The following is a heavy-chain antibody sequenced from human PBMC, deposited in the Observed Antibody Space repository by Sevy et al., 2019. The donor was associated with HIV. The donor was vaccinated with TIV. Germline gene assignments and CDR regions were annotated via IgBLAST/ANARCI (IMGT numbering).Heavy chain of an antibody. CDR1: GFTFSSYA. Sequence: GGSLRLSCAASGFTFSSYAMQWVRQAPGKGLEWVAVISYDGSNKYYADSVKGRFTISRDNSKNTLYLQMNSLRAEDTAVYYCARDLPIAVAGNDYYYYYGMDVWGQGTTVTVSS. D-gene: IGHD6-19*01. V-gene: IGHV3-30*04. CDR3: ARDLPIAVAGNDYYYYYGMDV. CDR2: ISYDGSNK. J-gene: IGHJ6*02.